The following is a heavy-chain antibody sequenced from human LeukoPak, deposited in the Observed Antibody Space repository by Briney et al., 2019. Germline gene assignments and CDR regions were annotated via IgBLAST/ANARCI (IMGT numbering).Heavy chain of an antibody. CDR3: ARDGRDGYKGVDY. V-gene: IGHV3-33*01. Sequence: GGSLRLSWAASGFTFNISGMHWVRQAQGQGLERVAVIWYDGSKEYYKDSVKGRFTSSRDNSKNTLYLQMNSLRAEDTAGYYCARDGRDGYKGVDYWGQGTLVTVSS. J-gene: IGHJ4*02. D-gene: IGHD5-24*01. CDR2: IWYDGSKE. CDR1: GFTFNISG.